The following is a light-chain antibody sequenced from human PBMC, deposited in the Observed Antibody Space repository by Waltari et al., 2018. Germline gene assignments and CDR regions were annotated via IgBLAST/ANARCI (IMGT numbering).Light chain of an antibody. CDR1: QSVSSTY. J-gene: IGKJ5*01. CDR2: AAS. V-gene: IGKV3-20*01. CDR3: QHYDTSPSIT. Sequence: ELVLTQSPVPLFLSPVSTFTLPCRSIQSVSSTYLAWYQHKQGQAPRVLIYAASSRAPGIPDRFSGSGSGTDFTLTISRLEPEDFAGEDCQHYDTSPSITFGQGTRLEI.